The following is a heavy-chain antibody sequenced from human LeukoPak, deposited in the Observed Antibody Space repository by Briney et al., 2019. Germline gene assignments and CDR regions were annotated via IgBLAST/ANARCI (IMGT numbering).Heavy chain of an antibody. CDR3: TRSFGGNGDDY. CDR2: IRSKAYGGTT. CDR1: GFTFGDYA. J-gene: IGHJ4*02. D-gene: IGHD4-23*01. V-gene: IGHV3-49*03. Sequence: PGGSLRLSCTASGFTFGDYAMSWFRQAPGKGLEWVGFIRSKAYGGTTEYAASVKGRFTISRDDSKSIAYLQMNSLKTEDTAVYYCTRSFGGNGDDYWGQGTLVTVSS.